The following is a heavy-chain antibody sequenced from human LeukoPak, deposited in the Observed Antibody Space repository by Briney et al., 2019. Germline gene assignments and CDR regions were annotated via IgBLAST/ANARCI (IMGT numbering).Heavy chain of an antibody. CDR2: ISYDGSNK. CDR1: GFTFSSYA. J-gene: IGHJ4*02. Sequence: QPGRSLRLSCAASGFTFSSYAMHWVRQAPGKGLEWVAAISYDGSNKNYADFVKGRFTISRDNSKNTLYLQMNSVRAEDTAVYYCARDRDRRYFDYWGQGTLVTVSS. D-gene: IGHD1-14*01. V-gene: IGHV3-30*04. CDR3: ARDRDRRYFDY.